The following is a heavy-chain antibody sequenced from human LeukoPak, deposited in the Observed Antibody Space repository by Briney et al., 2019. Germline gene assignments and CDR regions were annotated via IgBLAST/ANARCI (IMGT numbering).Heavy chain of an antibody. CDR3: ARPTSSWYKNWFDP. J-gene: IGHJ5*02. Sequence: SETLSLTCTVSGGSISSYYWSWIRQPPGKGLEWIGEINHSGSTNNNPSLKSRVTISVDTSKNQFSLKLSSVTAADTAVYYCARPTSSWYKNWFDPWGQGTLVTVSS. D-gene: IGHD6-13*01. CDR2: INHSGST. CDR1: GGSISSYY. V-gene: IGHV4-34*01.